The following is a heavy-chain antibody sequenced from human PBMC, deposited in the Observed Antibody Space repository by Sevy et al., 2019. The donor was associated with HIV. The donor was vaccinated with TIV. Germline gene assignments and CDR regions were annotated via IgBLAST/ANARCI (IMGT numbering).Heavy chain of an antibody. CDR3: TNYVHY. Sequence: GGSLRLSCAASGFTFNVYEMNWVRQAPGKGLEWVSYISSGFSKSYADSVKGRFTISRDNTKNSLYLHMNSLRAEDTAVYYCTNYVHYWGQGTLVTVSS. CDR1: GFTFNVYE. V-gene: IGHV3-48*03. J-gene: IGHJ4*02. CDR2: ISSGFSK.